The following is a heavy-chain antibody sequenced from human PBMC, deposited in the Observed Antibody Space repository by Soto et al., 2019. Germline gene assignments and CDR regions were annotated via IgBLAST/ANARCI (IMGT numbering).Heavy chain of an antibody. D-gene: IGHD3-22*01. V-gene: IGHV3-23*01. CDR2: LSGIGGRT. Sequence: GGSLRLSCAASGFSFSSYAMSWVRQAPGKGLEWVSVLSGIGGRTNYADPVKGRFTIARDNSKNTLYMQMSSLRVEDTAVYYCAKTNGRGYYDSSGYYSFDYWGQGALVTVSS. J-gene: IGHJ4*02. CDR1: GFSFSSYA. CDR3: AKTNGRGYYDSSGYYSFDY.